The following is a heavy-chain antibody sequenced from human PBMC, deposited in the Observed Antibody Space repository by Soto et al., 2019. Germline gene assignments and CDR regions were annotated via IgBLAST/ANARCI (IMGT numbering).Heavy chain of an antibody. V-gene: IGHV1-69*06. CDR3: ARVPDDYGDYGYY. CDR2: IIPIFVTP. CDR1: GGTLSNYA. D-gene: IGHD4-17*01. J-gene: IGHJ4*02. Sequence: QVQLVQSGAEVKEPGSSVKVSCKASGGTLSNYAISWVRQAPGQGLEWMGGIIPIFVTPNYAQKFQGRVAIIEDKSTSTAYMELSSLRSDDTAVYYCARVPDDYGDYGYYWGQGTLVTVSS.